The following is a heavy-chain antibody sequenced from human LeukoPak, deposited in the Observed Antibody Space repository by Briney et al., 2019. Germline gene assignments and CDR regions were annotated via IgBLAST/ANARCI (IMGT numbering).Heavy chain of an antibody. CDR2: ISGSGRST. CDR3: AKAPVTSCRGAYCYPFDS. CDR1: GITFSSYA. Sequence: PGGSLRLSCAASGITFSSYAMSWVRQAPGKGLEWVSGISGSGRSTFYADSVKGRFTISRDNSKNTLYLQMNSLRAEDAAVYFCAKAPVTSCRGAYCYPFDSWGQGTLVTVSS. V-gene: IGHV3-23*01. J-gene: IGHJ4*02. D-gene: IGHD2-21*01.